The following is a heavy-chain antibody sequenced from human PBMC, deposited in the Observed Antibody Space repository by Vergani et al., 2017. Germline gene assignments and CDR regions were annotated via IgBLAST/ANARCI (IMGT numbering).Heavy chain of an antibody. J-gene: IGHJ4*02. CDR2: ISYDGSSK. D-gene: IGHD6-13*01. V-gene: IGHV3-30*18. CDR1: GFTFSSYG. CDR3: AKVIGRYSSSWYVDY. Sequence: VQLVESGGGLVQPGGSLRLSCAASGFTFSSYGMHWVRQAPGKGLEWVAVISYDGSSKYYADSVKGRFTISRDNSKNTLYLQMNSLRAEDTAVYYCAKVIGRYSSSWYVDYWGQGTLVTVSS.